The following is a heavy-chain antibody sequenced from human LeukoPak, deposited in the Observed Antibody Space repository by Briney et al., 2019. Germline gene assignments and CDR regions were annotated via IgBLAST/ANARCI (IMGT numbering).Heavy chain of an antibody. CDR2: FDPEDGET. CDR3: ATVSRASILRYFDRLLY. D-gene: IGHD3-9*01. J-gene: IGHJ4*02. CDR1: GYTLTELS. Sequence: GASVKVSCKVSGYTLTELSMHWVRQAPGKGLGWMGGFDPEDGETIYAQKFQGRVTMTEDTSTDTAYMELSSLRSEDTAVYYRATVSRASILRYFDRLLYWGQGTLVTVSS. V-gene: IGHV1-24*01.